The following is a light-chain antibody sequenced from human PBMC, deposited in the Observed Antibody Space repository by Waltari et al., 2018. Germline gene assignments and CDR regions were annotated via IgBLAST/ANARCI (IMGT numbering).Light chain of an antibody. Sequence: DMQMTHSPSSLSVSVGDRVTITCRASQAISNFLAWYQQKPGKVPKFLIYGASSLQSGVPSRFSGSGSGTDFTLTINSLHPEDVGVYYCQKYDSAPLTFGGGTRVDIK. V-gene: IGKV1-27*01. CDR1: QAISNF. CDR2: GAS. J-gene: IGKJ4*01. CDR3: QKYDSAPLT.